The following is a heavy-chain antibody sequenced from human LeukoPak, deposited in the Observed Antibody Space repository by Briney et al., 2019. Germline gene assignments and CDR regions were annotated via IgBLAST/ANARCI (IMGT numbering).Heavy chain of an antibody. CDR3: ARASVVVPAAPYGMDV. J-gene: IGHJ6*02. CDR2: VNHSGST. Sequence: SETLSLTCAVYGGSFSGYYWSWIRQPPGPGLEWIGEVNHSGSTNYNPSLKSRVTISVDTSKHQFSLKLSSVTAADTAVYYCARASVVVPAAPYGMDVWGQGTTVTVSS. D-gene: IGHD2-2*01. V-gene: IGHV4-34*01. CDR1: GGSFSGYY.